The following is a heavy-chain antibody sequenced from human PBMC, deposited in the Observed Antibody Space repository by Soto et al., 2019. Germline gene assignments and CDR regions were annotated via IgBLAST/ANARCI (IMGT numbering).Heavy chain of an antibody. V-gene: IGHV2-5*02. D-gene: IGHD3-10*01. Sequence: QITLKESGPTLVKPTQTLTLTCSFSGFSLTTSGVGVAWLRQPPGKALEWLALIYWDDDKRYSPSLKSRLTITKDTSKNQVVLKMTNMDPVDTATYYCAHIRYGSGTNWFDPWGQGTLVTVSS. J-gene: IGHJ5*02. CDR3: AHIRYGSGTNWFDP. CDR1: GFSLTTSGVG. CDR2: IYWDDDK.